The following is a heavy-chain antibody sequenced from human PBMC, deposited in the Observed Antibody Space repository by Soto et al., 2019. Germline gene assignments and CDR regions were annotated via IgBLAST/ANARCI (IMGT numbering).Heavy chain of an antibody. CDR3: ARPGVGYSSSHYYGMDV. CDR1: GGSISSSSYY. V-gene: IGHV4-39*01. D-gene: IGHD6-13*01. CDR2: IYYSGST. Sequence: ASETLSLTCTVSGGSISSSSYYWGWIRQPPGKGLEWIGSIYYSGSTYYNPSLKSRVTISVDTSKNQFSLKLSSVTAADTAVYYCARPGVGYSSSHYYGMDVWGQGTTVTVSS. J-gene: IGHJ6*02.